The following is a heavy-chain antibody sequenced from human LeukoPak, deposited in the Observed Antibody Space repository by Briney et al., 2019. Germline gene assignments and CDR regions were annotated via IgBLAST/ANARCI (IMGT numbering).Heavy chain of an antibody. CDR1: GGSFSGYY. CDR2: INHSGST. CDR3: ARGGIAAALRTFYYFDY. J-gene: IGHJ4*02. D-gene: IGHD6-13*01. V-gene: IGHV4-34*01. Sequence: SETLSLTCAVYGGSFSGYYWSWIRQPPGKGLEWIGEINHSGSTNYDPSPKSRVTISVDTSKNQFSLKLSSVTAADTAVYYCARGGIAAALRTFYYFDYWGQGTLVTVSS.